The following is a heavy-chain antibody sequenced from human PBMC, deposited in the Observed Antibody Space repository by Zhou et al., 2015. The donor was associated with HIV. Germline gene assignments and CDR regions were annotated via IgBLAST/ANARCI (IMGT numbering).Heavy chain of an antibody. J-gene: IGHJ5*02. Sequence: QVQLVQSGAEVKKPGSSVKVSCKASGGTFSSYAISWVRQAPGQGLEWMGGIIPIFGTANYAQKFQGRVTITADESTSTAYMELSSLRSEDTAVYYCARDARRTHYEGIVATVLNWFDPWGQGTLVTVSS. CDR1: GGTFSSYA. V-gene: IGHV1-69*01. CDR3: ARDARRTHYEGIVATVLNWFDP. CDR2: IIPIFGTA. D-gene: IGHD5-12*01.